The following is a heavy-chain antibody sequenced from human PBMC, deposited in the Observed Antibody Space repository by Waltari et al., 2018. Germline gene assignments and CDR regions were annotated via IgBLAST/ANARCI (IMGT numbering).Heavy chain of an antibody. CDR3: ASDRGVGLYLDN. CDR2: IHHSGRI. J-gene: IGHJ4*02. CDR1: GGPISSNYW. V-gene: IGHV4-4*02. Sequence: QVQLQESGPGLVPPSGTLSLTCAVSGGPISSNYWWSWVRQSPDKGLAWIGQIHHSGRIIYNPPLKSRVTISEETSKNQFSLKVNAVTAADTAVYYCASDRGVGLYLDNWGQGTLVSVSS. D-gene: IGHD2-8*02.